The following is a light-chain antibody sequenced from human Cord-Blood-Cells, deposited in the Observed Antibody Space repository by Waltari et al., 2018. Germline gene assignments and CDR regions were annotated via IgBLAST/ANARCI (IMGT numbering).Light chain of an antibody. CDR3: QQYGSSPPYT. CDR1: QSVSSSY. J-gene: IGKJ2*01. CDR2: GAS. Sequence: EIVLTHSPGTLSLSPGERATLSCRASQSVSSSYLAWYQQRPGQAPRLLIDGASSRATGIPDRFSGSGSGTDFTLTISRLEPEDFAVYYCQQYGSSPPYTFGQGTKLEIK. V-gene: IGKV3-20*01.